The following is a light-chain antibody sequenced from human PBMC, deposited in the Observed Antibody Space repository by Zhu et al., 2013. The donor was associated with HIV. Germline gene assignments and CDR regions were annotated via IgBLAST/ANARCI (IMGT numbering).Light chain of an antibody. CDR3: QAWDSSTVV. CDR1: SSDVGSYNL. J-gene: IGLJ2*01. V-gene: IGLV2-23*01. CDR2: EGS. Sequence: QSALTQPASVSGSPGQSITISCTGTSSDVGSYNLVSWYQQHPGKAPKLMIYEGSKRPSGVSNRFSGSKSGNTASLTISGLQAEDEADYYCQAWDSSTVVFGGGTKLTVL.